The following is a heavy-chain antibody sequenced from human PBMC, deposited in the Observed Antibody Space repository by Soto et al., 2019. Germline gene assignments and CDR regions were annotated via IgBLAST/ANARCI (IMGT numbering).Heavy chain of an antibody. Sequence: GASVKVSCKASGGTFSTHAIIWVRQAPGHGLVWMGGIIPISGTTYYTQKSQGRVTITADEPTSTAFMELSSLKSEDTAVFYCARGYCSGGNCYSGMDVWGQGTTVTVSS. V-gene: IGHV1-69*13. CDR3: ARGYCSGGNCYSGMDV. CDR1: GGTFSTHA. CDR2: IIPISGTT. J-gene: IGHJ6*02. D-gene: IGHD2-15*01.